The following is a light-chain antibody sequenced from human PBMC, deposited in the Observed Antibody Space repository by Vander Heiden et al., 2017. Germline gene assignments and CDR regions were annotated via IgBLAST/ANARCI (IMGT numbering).Light chain of an antibody. Sequence: QLVLTQSPSASAALGASVKLTCPLSSGHSNYAIAWHQQQPEKGPRYLMKVNTDGSHRKGDGIPDRFSGSSSGAERYLTISSLQSEDEADYYCQTWVTGIHIVFGGGTKLTVL. J-gene: IGLJ2*01. CDR2: VNTDGSH. V-gene: IGLV4-69*01. CDR3: QTWVTGIHIV. CDR1: SGHSNYA.